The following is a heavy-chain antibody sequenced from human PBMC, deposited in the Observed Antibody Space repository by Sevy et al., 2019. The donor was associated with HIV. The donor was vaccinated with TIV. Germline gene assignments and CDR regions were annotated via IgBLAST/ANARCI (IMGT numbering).Heavy chain of an antibody. CDR3: ARDRCGGDCDNYFDY. Sequence: SQILSLTCVISGDSVSNNSAAWNWIRQSPSRGLEWLGRTYYRSKWFNDYSISLKSRISIHADTSKNQFSLQLSSVTPEDTAVYYCARDRCGGDCDNYFDYWGQGTLVTVSS. V-gene: IGHV6-1*01. D-gene: IGHD2-21*02. CDR1: GDSVSNNSAA. CDR2: TYYRSKWFN. J-gene: IGHJ4*02.